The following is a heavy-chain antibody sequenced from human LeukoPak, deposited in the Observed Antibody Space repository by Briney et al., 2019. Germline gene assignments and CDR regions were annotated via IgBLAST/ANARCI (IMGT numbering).Heavy chain of an antibody. CDR3: ARGYDYGGNSPFDP. CDR2: IIPIFGIS. V-gene: IGHV1-69*04. J-gene: IGHJ5*02. Sequence: SVKVSCKASGGTFSSYAISWVRQAPGQGLEWMGRIIPIFGISNYAQKFQGRVTITADKSTSTAYMELSSLRSEDTAVYYCARGYDYGGNSPFDPWGQGTLVTVSS. D-gene: IGHD4-23*01. CDR1: GGTFSSYA.